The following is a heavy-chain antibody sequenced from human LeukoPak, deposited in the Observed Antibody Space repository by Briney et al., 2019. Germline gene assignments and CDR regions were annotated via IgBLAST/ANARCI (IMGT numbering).Heavy chain of an antibody. CDR1: GYIFTSYW. D-gene: IGHD1-26*01. CDR2: IHPGNSDT. Sequence: GESLKISCEGSGYIFTSYWIGWLRQMPGKGLECMGIIHPGNSDTRYSPSFQGQVTISVDRSTNTAYVQWTSLKASDTAMYYCARRSDREGAAFDYWGQGTLVTVSS. V-gene: IGHV5-51*01. CDR3: ARRSDREGAAFDY. J-gene: IGHJ4*02.